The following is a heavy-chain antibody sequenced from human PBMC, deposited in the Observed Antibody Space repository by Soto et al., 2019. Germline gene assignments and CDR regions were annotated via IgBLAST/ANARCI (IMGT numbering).Heavy chain of an antibody. Sequence: SETLSLTCAVSGFSISSGHYWGWMRQPPGKGLEWIGSTHHSGRTYYSTSLKSRVTISVDTSKNQFSLKLSSVTAADTAVYYCARDGIVVVPAAPQHTDAFDIWGQGTMVTVSS. V-gene: IGHV4-38-2*02. CDR2: THHSGRT. CDR1: GFSISSGHY. D-gene: IGHD2-2*01. J-gene: IGHJ3*02. CDR3: ARDGIVVVPAAPQHTDAFDI.